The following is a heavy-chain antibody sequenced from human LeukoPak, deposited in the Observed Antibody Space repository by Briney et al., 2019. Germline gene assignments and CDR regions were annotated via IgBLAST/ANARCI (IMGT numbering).Heavy chain of an antibody. CDR1: GFTFSSYA. J-gene: IGHJ4*02. Sequence: GGSLRLSCAASGFTFSSYAMSWVRQAPGKGLEWVSAISRSGNNTYYTDSVRGRFTISRDNSKHTLYLQMNSLRAEDTALYYCATEGVTPFDYWGQGTLVTVSS. D-gene: IGHD3-10*01. CDR2: ISRSGNNT. CDR3: ATEGVTPFDY. V-gene: IGHV3-23*01.